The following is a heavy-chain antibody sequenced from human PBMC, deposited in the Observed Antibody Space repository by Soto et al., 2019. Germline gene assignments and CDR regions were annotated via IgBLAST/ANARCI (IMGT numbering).Heavy chain of an antibody. CDR3: ARDQNGYSYGLIGNWFDP. D-gene: IGHD5-18*01. CDR2: IIPIFGTA. Sequence: SVKVSCKASGGTFSSYAISWVRQAPGQGLEWMGGIIPIFGTANYAQKFQGRVTITADESTSTAYMELSSLRSEDTAVYYCARDQNGYSYGLIGNWFDPWGQGTLVTVSS. J-gene: IGHJ5*02. V-gene: IGHV1-69*13. CDR1: GGTFSSYA.